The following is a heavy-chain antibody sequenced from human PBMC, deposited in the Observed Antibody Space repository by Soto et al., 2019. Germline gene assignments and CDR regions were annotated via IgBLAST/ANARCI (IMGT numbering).Heavy chain of an antibody. D-gene: IGHD6-19*01. CDR3: AREDSSGWYSWDAFDI. Sequence: ASVKVSCKASGGTFSSYAISWVRQAPGQGLEWMGGIIPIFGTANYAQKFQGRVTITADESTSTAYMELSSLRSEDTAVYYCAREDSSGWYSWDAFDIWGQGTMVTVS. J-gene: IGHJ3*02. CDR1: GGTFSSYA. CDR2: IIPIFGTA. V-gene: IGHV1-69*13.